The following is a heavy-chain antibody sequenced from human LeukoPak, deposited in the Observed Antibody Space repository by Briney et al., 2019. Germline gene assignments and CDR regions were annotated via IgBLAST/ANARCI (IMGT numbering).Heavy chain of an antibody. CDR3: ARVHYGSGSYYNGYYYYMYV. Sequence: ASVKVSCKASGYTFTSYGISWVRQAPGQGLEWMGWISAYNGNTNYAQKLQGRVTMTTDTSTSTAYMELRSLRSDDTAVYYCARVHYGSGSYYNGYYYYMYVWGKGTTVTVSS. V-gene: IGHV1-18*01. D-gene: IGHD3-10*01. J-gene: IGHJ6*03. CDR2: ISAYNGNT. CDR1: GYTFTSYG.